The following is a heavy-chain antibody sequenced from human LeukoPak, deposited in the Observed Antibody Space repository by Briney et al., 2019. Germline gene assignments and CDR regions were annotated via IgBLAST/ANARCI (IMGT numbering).Heavy chain of an antibody. D-gene: IGHD2-2*01. Sequence: SQTLSLTCAISGDSVSSNSAAWNWIRQSPSRGLEWLGRTYYRSKWYNDYAVSVKSRITINPDTSKNQFSLQLNSVTPEDTAVYYCAREIYCSSTSCYHYYYYMDVWGKGTTVTVSS. CDR2: TYYRSKWYN. J-gene: IGHJ6*03. CDR1: GDSVSSNSAA. CDR3: AREIYCSSTSCYHYYYYMDV. V-gene: IGHV6-1*01.